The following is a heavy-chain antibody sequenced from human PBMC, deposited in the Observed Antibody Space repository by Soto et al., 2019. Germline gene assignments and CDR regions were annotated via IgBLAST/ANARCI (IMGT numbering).Heavy chain of an antibody. V-gene: IGHV1-18*01. CDR3: AAAREGRYCSGGSCYPGY. CDR1: GYTFTSYG. CDR2: SSAYNGNT. D-gene: IGHD2-15*01. J-gene: IGHJ4*02. Sequence: QVQLVQSGAEVKKPGASVKVSCKASGYTFTSYGISWVRQAPGQGLEWMGWSSAYNGNTNYAQKRQGRVTMTTDTSTITAYLELRSLRSDDTAVYYCAAAREGRYCSGGSCYPGYWGQGTLVTVSS.